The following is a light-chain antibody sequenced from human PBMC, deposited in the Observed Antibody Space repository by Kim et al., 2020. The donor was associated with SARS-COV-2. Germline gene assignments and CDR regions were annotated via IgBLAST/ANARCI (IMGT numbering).Light chain of an antibody. J-gene: IGLJ2*01. CDR3: LAWDSSTVI. V-gene: IGLV3-1*01. CDR1: KLGDKY. Sequence: SSELTQPPSVSVSPGQTASITCSGNKLGDKYVYWYQQQPGQSPVLVIFQDTRRPSWIPDRFSGSNSGNTATLTISGTQTMDEADYYCLAWDSSTVIFGGGTKVTVL. CDR2: QDT.